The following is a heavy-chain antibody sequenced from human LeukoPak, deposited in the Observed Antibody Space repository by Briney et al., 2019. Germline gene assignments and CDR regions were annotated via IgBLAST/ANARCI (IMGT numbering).Heavy chain of an antibody. CDR1: GYTFTAHY. CDR3: ARGRSNNDDPAEDY. Sequence: ASVKVSCKSSGYTFTAHYIHWVRQAPGQGLEWMGWISPNSGDTISAQKFQGRVTMARDTSSTTAYMELSGLTSDDTAVYYCARGRSNNDDPAEDYWGQGTLVTVSS. D-gene: IGHD1/OR15-1a*01. CDR2: ISPNSGDT. J-gene: IGHJ4*02. V-gene: IGHV1-2*02.